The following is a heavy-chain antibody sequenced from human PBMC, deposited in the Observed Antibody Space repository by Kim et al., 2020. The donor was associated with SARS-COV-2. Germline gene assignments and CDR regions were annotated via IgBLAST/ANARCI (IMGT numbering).Heavy chain of an antibody. CDR3: ARDWGGSGDLDY. J-gene: IGHJ4*02. CDR2: ISHDTINK. V-gene: IGHV3-30*04. CDR1: GFTFDNFA. D-gene: IGHD3-16*01. Sequence: GGSLRLSCAASGFTFDNFAMHWVRQAPGKGLEWVALISHDTINKYYADSVQGRFTVSRDNSRNTLFLQMHILIVDDTALYYCARDWGGSGDLDYWGQGTLVTVS.